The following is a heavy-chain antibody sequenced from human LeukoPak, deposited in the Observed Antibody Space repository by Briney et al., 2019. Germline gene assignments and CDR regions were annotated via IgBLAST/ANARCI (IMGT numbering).Heavy chain of an antibody. CDR3: AKDLASIYSSGWFNYFDY. CDR1: GFTFSSYA. J-gene: IGHJ4*02. V-gene: IGHV3-23*01. Sequence: GGSLRLSCAASGFTFSSYAMSWVRQAPGKGLEWVSAISGSGGSTYYADSVKGRLTISRDNSKNTLYLQMNSLRAEDTAVYYCAKDLASIYSSGWFNYFDYWGQGTLVTVSS. D-gene: IGHD6-19*01. CDR2: ISGSGGST.